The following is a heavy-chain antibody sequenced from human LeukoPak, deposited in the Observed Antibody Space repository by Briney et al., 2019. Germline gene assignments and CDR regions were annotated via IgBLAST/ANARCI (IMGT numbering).Heavy chain of an antibody. D-gene: IGHD6-13*01. J-gene: IGHJ6*03. CDR1: GGSISSSSYY. CDR3: ARDHSSSWYLPLGYMDV. Sequence: SETLSLTCTVSGGSISSSSYYWGWIRQPPGKGLEWIGSIYYSGSTYYNPSLKSRVTMSVDTSKNQFSLKLSSVTAADTAVYYCARDHSSSWYLPLGYMDVWGKGTTVTISS. CDR2: IYYSGST. V-gene: IGHV4-39*07.